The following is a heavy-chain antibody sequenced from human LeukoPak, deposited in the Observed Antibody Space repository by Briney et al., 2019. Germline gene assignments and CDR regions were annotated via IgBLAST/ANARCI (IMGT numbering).Heavy chain of an antibody. Sequence: PGGSLRLSCAASGFTVSSNYMSWVRQAPGKGLEWVSVIYSGGSTYYADSVKGRFTISRDNSKNTLYLQMNSLRAEDTAVYYCARVGVVTDIDYWGQGTLVTVSS. V-gene: IGHV3-53*01. J-gene: IGHJ4*02. CDR2: IYSGGST. CDR3: ARVGVVTDIDY. CDR1: GFTVSSNY. D-gene: IGHD3-22*01.